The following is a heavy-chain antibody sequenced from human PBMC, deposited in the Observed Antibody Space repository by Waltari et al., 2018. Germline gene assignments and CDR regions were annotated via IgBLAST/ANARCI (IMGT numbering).Heavy chain of an antibody. CDR2: ISAYNGNT. Sequence: QVQLVQSGAEVKKPGASVKVSCKASGYTFTSYGISWVRQAPGQGLEWMGWISAYNGNTNYAQKLQGRVTMTTETSTSTAYMELRSLRSDDTAVYYCARDKGYGDYGVPLIYYFDYWGQGTLVTVSS. V-gene: IGHV1-18*01. J-gene: IGHJ4*02. CDR3: ARDKGYGDYGVPLIYYFDY. D-gene: IGHD4-17*01. CDR1: GYTFTSYG.